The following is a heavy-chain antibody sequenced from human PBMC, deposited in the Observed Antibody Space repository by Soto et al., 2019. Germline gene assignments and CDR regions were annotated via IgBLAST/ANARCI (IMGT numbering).Heavy chain of an antibody. V-gene: IGHV3-30-3*01. J-gene: IGHJ4*02. CDR1: GFTFSTYA. Sequence: QVQLVECGGGVVQPGRSLRLSCAASGFTFSTYAMQWVRHAPGEGLEWVAVISYDGGNKYYADSVKGRFTISRDNSKNTLYLQMNSLRPEDTAVYYCARAFYGDYGGADYWGQGTLVTVSS. CDR3: ARAFYGDYGGADY. D-gene: IGHD4-17*01. CDR2: ISYDGGNK.